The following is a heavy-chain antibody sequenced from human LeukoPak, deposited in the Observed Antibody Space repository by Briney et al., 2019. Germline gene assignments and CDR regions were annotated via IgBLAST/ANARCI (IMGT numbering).Heavy chain of an antibody. Sequence: KPSETLSLTCTVSGGSISSYYWSWIRQPPGKGLEWIGYIYYSGSTNYNPSLKSRVTISVDTSMNQFSLKLSSVTAADTAVYYCARDRGAFDIWGQGTMVTVSS. CDR1: GGSISSYY. J-gene: IGHJ3*02. CDR3: ARDRGAFDI. V-gene: IGHV4-59*01. CDR2: IYYSGST.